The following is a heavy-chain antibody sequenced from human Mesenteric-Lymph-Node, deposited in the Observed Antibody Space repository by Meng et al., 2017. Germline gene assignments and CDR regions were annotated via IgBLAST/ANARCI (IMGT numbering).Heavy chain of an antibody. CDR3: ARDFCSGGSCYYFDY. D-gene: IGHD2-15*01. V-gene: IGHV1-2*06. J-gene: IGHJ4*02. Sequence: ASVKVSCKASGYTFTSYDINWVRQATGQGLEWMGRINPNSGAADYAQKFQGRVTMTRDTSINTAYMELSSLRSDDTAVYYCARDFCSGGSCYYFDYWGQGPLVTVSS. CDR2: INPNSGAA. CDR1: GYTFTSYD.